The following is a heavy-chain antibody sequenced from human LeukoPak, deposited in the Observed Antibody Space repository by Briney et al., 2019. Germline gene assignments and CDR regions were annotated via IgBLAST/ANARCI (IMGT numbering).Heavy chain of an antibody. CDR3: GSLTVVARDH. V-gene: IGHV3-74*01. CDR2: IKSDGSAT. CDR1: GFTFSSYW. Sequence: GGSLRLSCAASGFTFSSYWMHWVRQAPGKGLVYVAQIKSDGSATAYADSVKGRFTISRDNAKNTLYLEMSSLRAEDTAVYYCGSLTVVARDHWGQGTLVTVSS. J-gene: IGHJ4*02. D-gene: IGHD3-22*01.